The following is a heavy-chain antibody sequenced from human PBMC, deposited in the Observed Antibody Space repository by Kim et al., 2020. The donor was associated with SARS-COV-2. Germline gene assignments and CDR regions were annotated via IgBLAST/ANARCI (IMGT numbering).Heavy chain of an antibody. CDR3: ARVYDYGDYVHCMDV. D-gene: IGHD4-17*01. CDR1: GGSISSSNW. V-gene: IGHV4-4*02. J-gene: IGHJ6*02. Sequence: SETLSLTCAVSGGSISSSNWWSWVRQPPGKVLEWIGEIYHSGSTNYNPSLKSRVTISVDKSKNQFSLKLSSVTAADTAVYYCARVYDYGDYVHCMDVWGQGTTVTVSS. CDR2: IYHSGST.